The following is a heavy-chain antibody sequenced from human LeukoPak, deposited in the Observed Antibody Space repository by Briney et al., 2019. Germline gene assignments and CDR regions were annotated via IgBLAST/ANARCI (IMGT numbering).Heavy chain of an antibody. D-gene: IGHD3-22*01. CDR3: ASNYYDSSGRKVPAYNDY. CDR1: GFTFSSYA. Sequence: PGGSLRLSCAASGFTFSSYAMHWVRQAPGKGLEWVAVISYDGSNKYYADSVKGRFTISRDNSKNTLYLQMNSLRSEDTAVYYCASNYYDSSGRKVPAYNDYWGQGTLVTVSS. V-gene: IGHV3-30-3*01. CDR2: ISYDGSNK. J-gene: IGHJ4*02.